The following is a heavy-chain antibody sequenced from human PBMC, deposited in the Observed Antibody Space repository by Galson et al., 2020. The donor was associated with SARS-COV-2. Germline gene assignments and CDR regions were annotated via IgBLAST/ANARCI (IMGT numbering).Heavy chain of an antibody. V-gene: IGHV3-7*04. CDR2: IKPNGSEK. J-gene: IGHJ3*02. CDR1: GFSFGNYW. CDR3: SRGDI. Sequence: TGGSLRLSCVVSGFSFGNYWMSWVRQAPGKGLEWVGNIKPNGSEKYYVDSVKGRFIFSRDNTKNTLYLQMNGLTVEDTAVYYCSRGDILGQGTRVTVSS.